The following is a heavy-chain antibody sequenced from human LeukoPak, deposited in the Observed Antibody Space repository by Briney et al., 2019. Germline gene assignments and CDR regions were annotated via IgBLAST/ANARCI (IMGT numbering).Heavy chain of an antibody. CDR2: IKQDGSEK. D-gene: IGHD2-15*01. CDR3: ATTDCSGGSCYLPFDY. CDR1: GFTFRRYW. V-gene: IGHV3-7*02. J-gene: IGHJ4*02. Sequence: GGSLRLSCATSGFTFRRYWSSWVRQAPGKGLEWVANIKQDGSEKYYVDSVKGRFTISRDNAKRSLYLQMNSLRAEDTAVYYCATTDCSGGSCYLPFDYWGQGTLVTVSS.